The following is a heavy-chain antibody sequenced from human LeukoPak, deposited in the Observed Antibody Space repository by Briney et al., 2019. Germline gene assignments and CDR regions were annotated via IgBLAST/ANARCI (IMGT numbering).Heavy chain of an antibody. CDR2: ISYDGSNK. V-gene: IGHV3-30-3*01. J-gene: IGHJ4*02. D-gene: IGHD3-22*01. Sequence: PGGSLRLSCAASGFTFSSYAVHWVRQAPGKGLEWVAVISYDGSNKYYADSVKGRFTISRDNSKNTLYLQMNSLRAEDTAVYYCARDEPHYYDSSGYSYYFDYWGQGTLVTVSS. CDR1: GFTFSSYA. CDR3: ARDEPHYYDSSGYSYYFDY.